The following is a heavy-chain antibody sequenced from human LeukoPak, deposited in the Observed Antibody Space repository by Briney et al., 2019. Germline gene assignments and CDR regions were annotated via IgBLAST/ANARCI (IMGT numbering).Heavy chain of an antibody. D-gene: IGHD3-10*01. CDR2: ISAYNGNT. J-gene: IGHJ6*02. V-gene: IGHV1-18*04. CDR1: GYTFTSYY. CDR3: AREVEYYYGSGSHYYYYGMDV. Sequence: ASVKVSCKASGYTFTSYYMHWVRQAPGQGLEWMGWISAYNGNTNYAQKLQGRVTMTTDTSTSTAYMELRSLRSDDTAVYYCAREVEYYYGSGSHYYYYGMDVWGQGTTVTVSS.